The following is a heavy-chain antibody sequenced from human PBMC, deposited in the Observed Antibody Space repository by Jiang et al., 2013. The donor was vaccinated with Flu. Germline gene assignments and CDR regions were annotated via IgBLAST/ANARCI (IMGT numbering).Heavy chain of an antibody. J-gene: IGHJ4*02. CDR3: ARXPPSIAAAGGSNFDY. D-gene: IGHD6-13*01. V-gene: IGHV4-39*01. Sequence: NPSLKSRVTISVDTSKNQXSLKLSSVTAADTAVYYCARXPPSIAAAGGSNFDYWGQGTLVTVSS.